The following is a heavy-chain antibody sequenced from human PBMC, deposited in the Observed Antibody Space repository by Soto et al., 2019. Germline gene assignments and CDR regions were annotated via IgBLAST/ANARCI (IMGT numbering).Heavy chain of an antibody. V-gene: IGHV3-30-3*01. CDR3: ARLPGPLVAVLYIYPLDGREAMSDVDV. CDR1: GFTFNYYP. J-gene: IGHJ6*02. Sequence: QMQLVESGGGVVQPGGSMRLSCAASGFTFNYYPMHWVRQAQGKGLEWVAVASFDGSSKYYADSVKGRFTISKDNSKNTLYLQMNSLRREDTAVYYCARLPGPLVAVLYIYPLDGREAMSDVDVWGQGTTVTVTS. CDR2: ASFDGSSK. D-gene: IGHD6-19*01.